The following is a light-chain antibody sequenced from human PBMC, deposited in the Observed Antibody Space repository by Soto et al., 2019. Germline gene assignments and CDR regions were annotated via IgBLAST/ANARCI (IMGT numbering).Light chain of an antibody. CDR1: QSVSSYY. J-gene: IGKJ1*01. CDR2: AAS. V-gene: IGKV3-20*01. Sequence: EIVVTQSPGTLSLSPGERATLSYRASQSVSSYYLAWYQQKPGQAPRLLIYAASSRATGIPDRFSGGGSGTDFTLTISRLEPEDFAVYYCQQCGSSPWTFGQGTKVEIK. CDR3: QQCGSSPWT.